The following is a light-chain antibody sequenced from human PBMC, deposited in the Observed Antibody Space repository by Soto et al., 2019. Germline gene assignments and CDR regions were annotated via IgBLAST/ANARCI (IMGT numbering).Light chain of an antibody. CDR3: AAWDDSLNGYV. V-gene: IGLV1-44*01. CDR2: SHN. CDR1: SSNIGSNT. Sequence: QSVLTQPPSASGTPGQRVTISCSGSSSNIGSNTVNWYQQLPGTAPKLLIYSHNQRPSGVPDRFSGSQSGTSASLAISGLQSEDEADCYCAAWDDSLNGYVFGTGTKVTVL. J-gene: IGLJ1*01.